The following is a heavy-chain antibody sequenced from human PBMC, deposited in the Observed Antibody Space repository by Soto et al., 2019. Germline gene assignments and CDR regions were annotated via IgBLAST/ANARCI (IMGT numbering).Heavy chain of an antibody. CDR1: EHSFSSYW. J-gene: IGHJ4*02. CDR2: IFPPDSET. Sequence: GESLKISCQGSEHSFSSYWIAWVRQMPGKGLEFMGIIFPPDSETRYSPSFQGQVTISVDKSINTAYLQWSSLKASDTAIYYCARQIGTTSYYWGQGTPVTVSS. CDR3: ARQIGTTSYY. V-gene: IGHV5-51*01.